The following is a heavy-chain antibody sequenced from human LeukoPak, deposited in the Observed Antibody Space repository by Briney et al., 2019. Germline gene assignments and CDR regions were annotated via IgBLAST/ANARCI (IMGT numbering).Heavy chain of an antibody. CDR2: ANHSGST. D-gene: IGHD3-3*01. J-gene: IGHJ4*02. CDR1: GGSFSGYY. Sequence: SETLSLTCAVYGGSFSGYYWSWIRQPPGKGLEWIGEANHSGSTNYNPSLKSRVTISVDTSKNQFSLKLSSVTAADTAVYYCARVRRLFWSGYYNYWGQGTLVTVSS. V-gene: IGHV4-34*01. CDR3: ARVRRLFWSGYYNY.